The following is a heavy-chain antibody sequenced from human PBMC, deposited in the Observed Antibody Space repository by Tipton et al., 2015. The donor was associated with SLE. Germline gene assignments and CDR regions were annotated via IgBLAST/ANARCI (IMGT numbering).Heavy chain of an antibody. J-gene: IGHJ3*01. D-gene: IGHD3-3*01. CDR1: GGSISSGSYY. CDR2: MYISGST. V-gene: IGHV4-61*02. CDR3: ARERTLRQLPMFGLPGDAFDL. Sequence: TLSLTCTVSGGSISSGSYYWSWIRQPAGKGLEWIGRMYISGSTNYNPSLKSRVTISVDTTKNQFSLKLSSVTAADTAVYYCARERTLRQLPMFGLPGDAFDLWGQGTMVTVSS.